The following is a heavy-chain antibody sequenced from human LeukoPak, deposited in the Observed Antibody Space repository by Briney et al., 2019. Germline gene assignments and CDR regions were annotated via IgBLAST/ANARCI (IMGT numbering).Heavy chain of an antibody. V-gene: IGHV3-23*01. CDR2: ISDSGRAT. Sequence: WGSLTLSCAASGFTFSTYAMTWVRQAPGKGLEWVSAISDSGRATYYAYSVRGRFTISRDNSKNTLYLHMNILRAEDTAIYYGAKSLSSSTSCYGGFDYWGQGTLVTVSS. CDR1: GFTFSTYA. CDR3: AKSLSSSTSCYGGFDY. J-gene: IGHJ4*02. D-gene: IGHD2-2*01.